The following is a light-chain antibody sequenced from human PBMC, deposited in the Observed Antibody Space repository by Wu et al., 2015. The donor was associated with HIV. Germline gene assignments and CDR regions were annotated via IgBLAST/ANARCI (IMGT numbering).Light chain of an antibody. CDR3: QQYYTYPPT. V-gene: IGKV1-8*01. J-gene: IGKJ1*01. CDR1: QDINNY. Sequence: AIRMTQSPSSLSASTGDRVNITCRASQDINNYLAWYQQKPGKAPKLLLYATSTLQPEVPLRFSGSGSGTDFTLTISCLQSEDFATYYCQQYYTYPPTFGQGTKVEI. CDR2: ATS.